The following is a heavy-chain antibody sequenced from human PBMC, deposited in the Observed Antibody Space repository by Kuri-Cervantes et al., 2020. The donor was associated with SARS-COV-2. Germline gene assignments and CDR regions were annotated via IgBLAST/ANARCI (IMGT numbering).Heavy chain of an antibody. D-gene: IGHD6-19*01. CDR2: ISWNSGSI. Sequence: SLKISCAASGFTFDDYAMHWVRQAPGKGLEWVSGISWNSGSIGYADSVKGRFTISRDNSKNALYLQMNSLRAEDTAVYYCARDRGSGWYGYFDYWGQGTLVTVSS. CDR1: GFTFDDYA. CDR3: ARDRGSGWYGYFDY. J-gene: IGHJ4*02. V-gene: IGHV3-9*01.